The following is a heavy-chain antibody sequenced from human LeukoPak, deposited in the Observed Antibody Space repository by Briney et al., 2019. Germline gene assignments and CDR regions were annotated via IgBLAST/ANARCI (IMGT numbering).Heavy chain of an antibody. CDR1: GFSFGLYW. D-gene: IGHD3-22*01. CDR2: INPDGTKT. Sequence: GGSLRLSCPASGFSFGLYWMTWVRQAAGKGLEWVATINPDGTKTSYADFVEGRFTISRDNAKKLLYLQMRSLRAGDTAVYYCANSPMILDGHYYGHGTLTTVSS. V-gene: IGHV3-7*01. CDR3: ANSPMILDGHY. J-gene: IGHJ4*01.